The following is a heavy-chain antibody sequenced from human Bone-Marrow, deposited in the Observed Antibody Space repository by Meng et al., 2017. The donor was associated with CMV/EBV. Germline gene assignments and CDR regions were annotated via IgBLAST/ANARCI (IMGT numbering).Heavy chain of an antibody. V-gene: IGHV3-38-3*01. CDR2: ISGGST. Sequence: GGSLRLSCAASGFTFSDYYMSWVRQAPGKGLEWVSSISGGSTYYADSRKGRFTISRDNSKNTLHLQMNSLRAEDTAVYYCAKDRFLNYWGQGTLVTVSS. CDR1: GFTFSDYY. D-gene: IGHD3-16*01. J-gene: IGHJ4*02. CDR3: AKDRFLNY.